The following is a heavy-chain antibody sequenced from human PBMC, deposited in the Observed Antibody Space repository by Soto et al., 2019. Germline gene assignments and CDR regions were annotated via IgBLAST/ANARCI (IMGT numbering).Heavy chain of an antibody. V-gene: IGHV3-48*02. CDR2: ISATSGRSSTM. D-gene: IGHD6-25*01. J-gene: IGHJ4*02. CDR3: ASRGGDY. CDR1: GFTFSTYS. Sequence: QSGGSLRLSCVASGFTFSTYSMNWVRQPPGKGLEWVSYISATSGRSSTMYYADSVTGRFTISRDDAKNSLYLHMNSLRDEDTAVYYCASRGGDYWGQGTLVTVSS.